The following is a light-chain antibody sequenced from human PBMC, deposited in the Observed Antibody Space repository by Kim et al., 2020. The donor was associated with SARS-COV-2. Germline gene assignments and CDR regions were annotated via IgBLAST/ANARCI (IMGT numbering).Light chain of an antibody. V-gene: IGKV1-17*01. CDR2: GAA. J-gene: IGKJ5*01. CDR1: QDIRND. Sequence: ASVGDRGTITCRESQDIRNDLGWYQQNPGRAPKRLIYGAASLQSGVPSRFSGSGSGTELTLTISSLQPEDFATYFCLQHNTYPITFGQGTRLEIK. CDR3: LQHNTYPIT.